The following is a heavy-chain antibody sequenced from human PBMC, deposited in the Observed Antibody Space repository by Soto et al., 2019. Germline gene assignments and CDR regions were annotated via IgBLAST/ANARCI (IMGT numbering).Heavy chain of an antibody. CDR3: AAHSGYDYYYGMDV. J-gene: IGHJ6*02. Sequence: SETLSLTCTVSGGSVSSGSYYWSWIRQPPGKGLEWIGYIYYSGSTNYNPSLKSRVTISVDTSKNQFSLKLSSVTAADTAVYYCAAHSGYDYYYGMDVWGQGATVTVSS. V-gene: IGHV4-61*01. D-gene: IGHD5-12*01. CDR2: IYYSGST. CDR1: GGSVSSGSYY.